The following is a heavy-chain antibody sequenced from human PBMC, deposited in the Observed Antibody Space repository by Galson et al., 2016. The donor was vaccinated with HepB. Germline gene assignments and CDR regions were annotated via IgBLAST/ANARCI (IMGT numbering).Heavy chain of an antibody. D-gene: IGHD2-2*02. CDR2: IYPGDSDT. Sequence: QSGAEVKKPGESLKISCKGSGYSFSSYWIGWVRQMPGKGLEWMGIIYPGDSDTRYSPSFQGQVTISADKSTSTAYLQWSSLKASDTAIYYCARQYCSSTNCYTALDYWGQGTLVTVSS. V-gene: IGHV5-51*01. J-gene: IGHJ4*02. CDR1: GYSFSSYW. CDR3: ARQYCSSTNCYTALDY.